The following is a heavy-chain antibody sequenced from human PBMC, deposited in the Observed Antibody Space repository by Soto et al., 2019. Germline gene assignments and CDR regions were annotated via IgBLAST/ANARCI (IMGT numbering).Heavy chain of an antibody. V-gene: IGHV4-39*01. Sequence: QLQLQESGPGLVKPSETLSLTCTVSGGSVSSGSYYWGWLRQPPGKGLEWIGSIDYRGNTNYNPSLKRRVTKSIDTSKNQFSLKLSSVTAADTAMYYCARHVGGYYYYMDVWGKGTTVTVSS. CDR3: ARHVGGYYYYMDV. CDR1: GGSVSSGSYY. J-gene: IGHJ6*03. D-gene: IGHD2-15*01. CDR2: IDYRGNT.